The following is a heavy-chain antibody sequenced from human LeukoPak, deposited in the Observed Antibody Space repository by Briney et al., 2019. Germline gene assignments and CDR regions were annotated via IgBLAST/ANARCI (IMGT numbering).Heavy chain of an antibody. CDR3: ASGGPRSSSTWTDG. V-gene: IGHV3-74*01. Sequence: PRGSLRLSCVASGFTFSSYWMHWVRQAPGKGLVWVSRINSDGSSTNYADSVKGRFTISRDNAKNTLYLQMNSLRAEDTAVYYCASGGPRSSSTWTDGWGQGTLVTVSS. CDR2: INSDGSST. CDR1: GFTFSSYW. J-gene: IGHJ4*02. D-gene: IGHD6-13*01.